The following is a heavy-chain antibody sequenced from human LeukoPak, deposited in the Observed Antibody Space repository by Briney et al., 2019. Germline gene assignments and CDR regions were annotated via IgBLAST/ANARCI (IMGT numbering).Heavy chain of an antibody. CDR2: VNRDGSET. D-gene: IGHD1-26*01. V-gene: IGHV3-7*03. CDR3: AKDFGGSDYDWYFDL. J-gene: IGHJ2*01. Sequence: GGSLRLSCAASGFALSSHWMTWVRQVPGRGPEWVANVNRDGSETYYLDSVKGRFTISKDNAKNSLYLQMNSLRAEDTAIYYCAKDFGGSDYDWYFDLWGRGTLVTVSS. CDR1: GFALSSHW.